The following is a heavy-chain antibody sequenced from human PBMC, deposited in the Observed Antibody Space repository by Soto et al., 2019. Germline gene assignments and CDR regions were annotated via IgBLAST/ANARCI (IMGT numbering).Heavy chain of an antibody. CDR1: GGSISSGGYY. Sequence: KSSETLSLTCTVSGGSISSGGYYWSWIRQHPGKGLEWIGYIYYSGSTYYNPSLKSRVTISVDTSKNQFSLKLSSVTAADTAVYYCARYAMWVAARPNGWDYWGQGTLVTVSS. CDR2: IYYSGST. CDR3: ARYAMWVAARPNGWDY. V-gene: IGHV4-31*03. J-gene: IGHJ4*02. D-gene: IGHD6-6*01.